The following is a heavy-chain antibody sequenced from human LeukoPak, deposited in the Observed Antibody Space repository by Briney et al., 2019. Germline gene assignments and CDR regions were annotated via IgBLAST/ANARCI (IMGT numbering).Heavy chain of an antibody. D-gene: IGHD6-19*01. Sequence: GGSLRLSCAASGFTFSSYSMNWVRQAPGKGLEWVSSISSSSSSYIYYADSVKGRFTISRDNAKNSLYLQMNSLRAEDTAVYYCASSGWSRDAFDIWGQGTMVTVSS. V-gene: IGHV3-21*01. CDR3: ASSGWSRDAFDI. CDR1: GFTFSSYS. CDR2: ISSSSSSYI. J-gene: IGHJ3*02.